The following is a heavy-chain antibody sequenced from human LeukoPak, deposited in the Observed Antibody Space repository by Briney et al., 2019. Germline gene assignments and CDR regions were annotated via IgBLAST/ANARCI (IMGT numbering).Heavy chain of an antibody. Sequence: GGSLRLTCAASGFTFDDYGMSWVRQAPGKGLEWVAGINWNGGSTGYAGSVKGRFTISRDNAKNSLYLQMNSLRAEDTAVYYCVQDWAWGAFAYWGQGTLVTVSS. CDR1: GFTFDDYG. CDR3: VQDWAWGAFAY. V-gene: IGHV3-20*04. J-gene: IGHJ4*02. CDR2: INWNGGST. D-gene: IGHD7-27*01.